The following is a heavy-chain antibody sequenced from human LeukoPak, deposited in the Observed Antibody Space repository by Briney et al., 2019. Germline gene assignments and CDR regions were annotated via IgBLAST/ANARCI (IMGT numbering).Heavy chain of an antibody. J-gene: IGHJ3*02. D-gene: IGHD4-17*01. CDR2: ISYIGST. Sequence: SETLSLTCAVSDDSFSSHYWTWIRQPPGKGLEWIGYISYIGSTNYNPSLKSRVTISINTSRNQFSLRLSSVTAADTAVYYCARDLVTVTKGFDIWGQGTMVSVSS. CDR3: ARDLVTVTKGFDI. V-gene: IGHV4-59*11. CDR1: DDSFSSHY.